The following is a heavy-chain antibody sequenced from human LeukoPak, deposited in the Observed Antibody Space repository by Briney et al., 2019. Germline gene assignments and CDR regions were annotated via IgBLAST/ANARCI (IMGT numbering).Heavy chain of an antibody. V-gene: IGHV4-30-2*01. J-gene: IGHJ4*02. Sequence: SQTLSLTCAVSGGSISSGGYSWSWIRQPPGKGLEWIGYIYHSGSTYYNPSLKSRVTISVDRSKNQFSLKLSSVTAADTAVYYCARGSLGAYYFDYWGQGTLVTVSS. CDR1: GGSISSGGYS. CDR2: IYHSGST. CDR3: ARGSLGAYYFDY.